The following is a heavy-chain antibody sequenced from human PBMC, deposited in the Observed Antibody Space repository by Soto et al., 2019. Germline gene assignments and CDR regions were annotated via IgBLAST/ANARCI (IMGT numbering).Heavy chain of an antibody. J-gene: IGHJ6*02. CDR2: IYPGDSDT. Sequence: GESLKISCKGSGYSFTRYWIGWVRQMPGKGLEWMGIIYPGDSDTRYSPSFQGQVTISADKSISTAYLQWSSLKASDTAMYYCARVVDGYSSGWSYYYYGMDVWGQGTMVTVS. D-gene: IGHD6-19*01. CDR1: GYSFTRYW. CDR3: ARVVDGYSSGWSYYYYGMDV. V-gene: IGHV5-51*01.